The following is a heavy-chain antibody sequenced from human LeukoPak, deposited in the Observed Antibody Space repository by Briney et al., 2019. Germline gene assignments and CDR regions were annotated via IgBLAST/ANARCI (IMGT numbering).Heavy chain of an antibody. CDR3: ARGPYGSGSHYDY. Sequence: GGSLRLSCAASGFTVSSNYMSWVRQAPGKGLEWVSVIYSGGSTYYADSVKGRFTISRDNSKNTLYLQMNSLRAGDTAVYYCARGPYGSGSHYDYWGQGTLATVSS. CDR2: IYSGGST. D-gene: IGHD3-10*01. V-gene: IGHV3-53*01. CDR1: GFTVSSNY. J-gene: IGHJ4*02.